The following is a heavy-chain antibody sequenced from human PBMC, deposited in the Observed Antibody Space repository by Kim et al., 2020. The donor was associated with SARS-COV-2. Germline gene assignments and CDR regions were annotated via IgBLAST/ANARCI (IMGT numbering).Heavy chain of an antibody. V-gene: IGHV3-30*03. CDR1: GFAFSSLG. Sequence: GGSLRLSCVASGFAFSSLGMHWVRQAPGKGLEWVAVISLDRSSTDFADAVRGRFTISRDNSKRTMYLQMNRLRPEDTAMYYCAPYDPDAFHIWGQGTMVTVSS. CDR2: ISLDRSST. D-gene: IGHD5-12*01. CDR3: APYDPDAFHI. J-gene: IGHJ3*02.